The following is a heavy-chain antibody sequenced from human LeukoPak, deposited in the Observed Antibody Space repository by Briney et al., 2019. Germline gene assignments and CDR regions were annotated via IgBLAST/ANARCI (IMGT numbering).Heavy chain of an antibody. J-gene: IGHJ4*02. V-gene: IGHV1-69*13. CDR2: IIPIFGTA. D-gene: IGHD3-22*01. CDR1: GYTFTSYG. Sequence: ASVKVSCKASGYTFTSYGISWVRQAPGQGLEWMGGIIPIFGTANYAQKFQGRVTITADEFTRTVYMELRTLRSEDTAIYYCARGSGESGGYYYVYWGRGTPVTVSS. CDR3: ARGSGESGGYYYVY.